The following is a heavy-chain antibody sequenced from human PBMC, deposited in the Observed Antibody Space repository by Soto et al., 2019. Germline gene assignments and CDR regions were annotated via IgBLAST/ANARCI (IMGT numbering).Heavy chain of an antibody. Sequence: PGGSLRLSCAAPGFNFNIHALHWIRQAPGEGLEWVAVMSPGGNSQYYADSVKGRFTISRDTSKSTLYLQMTSLRPEDTAVYYCASGAAFYYDTSRYWGQGTTVTVSS. CDR1: GFNFNIHA. CDR2: MSPGGNSQ. J-gene: IGHJ6*02. CDR3: ASGAAFYYDTSRY. V-gene: IGHV3-30-3*01. D-gene: IGHD3-22*01.